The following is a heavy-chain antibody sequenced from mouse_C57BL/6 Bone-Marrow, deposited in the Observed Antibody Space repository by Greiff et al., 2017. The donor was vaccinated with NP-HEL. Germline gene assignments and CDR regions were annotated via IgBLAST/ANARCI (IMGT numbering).Heavy chain of an antibody. J-gene: IGHJ4*01. Sequence: VQLQQSGAELVRPGASVKLSCKASGYTFTDYYINWVKQRPGQGLEWIARIYPGSGSTYYNEKFKGKATLTAEKSSSTAYMQLSSLTSEDSAVYFCARGIGYYYAMDYWGQGTSVTVSS. CDR3: ARGIGYYYAMDY. CDR2: IYPGSGST. CDR1: GYTFTDYY. V-gene: IGHV1-76*01.